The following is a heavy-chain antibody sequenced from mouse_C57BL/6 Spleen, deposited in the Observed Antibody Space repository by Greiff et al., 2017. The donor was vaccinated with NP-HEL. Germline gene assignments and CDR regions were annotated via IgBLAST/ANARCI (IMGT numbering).Heavy chain of an antibody. J-gene: IGHJ2*01. Sequence: QVQLQQSGAELVRPGTSVKMSCKASGYTFTNFWIGWAKQRPGHGLEWIGDIYPGGGYTNYNEKFKGKATLTADKSSSTAYMQFSSLTSEDSAIYYCARLKSYGTYFDYWGQGTTLTVSS. D-gene: IGHD1-1*01. CDR2: IYPGGGYT. V-gene: IGHV1-63*01. CDR1: GYTFTNFW. CDR3: ARLKSYGTYFDY.